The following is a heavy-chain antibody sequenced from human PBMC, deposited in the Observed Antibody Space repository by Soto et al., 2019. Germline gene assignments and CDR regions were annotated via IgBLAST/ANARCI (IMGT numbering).Heavy chain of an antibody. CDR2: IWYDGSNK. CDR3: ARDNRHYYDSSGFFAFDI. Sequence: GGSLRLSCAASGFTFSSYGMHWVRQAPGKGLEWVAVIWYDGSNKYYADSVKGRFTISRDNSKNTLYLQMNSLRAEDTAVYYCARDNRHYYDSSGFFAFDIWGQGTMVNVS. D-gene: IGHD3-22*01. CDR1: GFTFSSYG. J-gene: IGHJ3*02. V-gene: IGHV3-33*01.